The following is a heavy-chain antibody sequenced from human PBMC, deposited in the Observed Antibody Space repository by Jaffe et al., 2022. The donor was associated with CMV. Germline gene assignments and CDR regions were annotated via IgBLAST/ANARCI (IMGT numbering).Heavy chain of an antibody. D-gene: IGHD3-22*01. V-gene: IGHV4-59*01. CDR1: GGSISTYY. CDR2: IYYTENT. Sequence: QVQLQESGPGLVKPSETLSLTCTISGGSISTYYWTWIRQSPGKGLEWIGYIYYTENTNYNPSLKSRLTMSLDTSKNQFSLRLSSVTAADTAVYYCARLPDSSGARYYYYGMDVWGQGTTVTVSS. CDR3: ARLPDSSGARYYYYGMDV. J-gene: IGHJ6*02.